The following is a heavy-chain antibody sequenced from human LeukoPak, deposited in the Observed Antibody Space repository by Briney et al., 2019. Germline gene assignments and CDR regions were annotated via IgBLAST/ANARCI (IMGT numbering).Heavy chain of an antibody. D-gene: IGHD4-23*01. V-gene: IGHV4-34*01. J-gene: IGHJ3*02. CDR3: ARRAVVTGAFDI. CDR1: GGSFSGYY. CDR2: IYYSGST. Sequence: SETLSLTCAVYGGSFSGYYWSWIRQPPGKGLEWIGSIYYSGSTYYNPSLKSRVTISVDTSKNQFSLKLSSVTAADTAVYYCARRAVVTGAFDIWGQGTMVTVSS.